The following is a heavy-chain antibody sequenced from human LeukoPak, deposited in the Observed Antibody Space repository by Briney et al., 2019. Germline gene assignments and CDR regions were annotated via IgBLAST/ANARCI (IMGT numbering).Heavy chain of an antibody. CDR1: GYTFTGYY. CDR2: SNPNSGGT. V-gene: IGHV1-2*02. Sequence: ASVKVSCKASGYTFTGYYMHWVRQAPGQGLEWMGWSNPNSGGTNYAQKFQGRVTMTRDTSISTAYMELSRLRSDDTAVYYCARALPYSSSWYGVRWFDPWGQGTLVTVSS. CDR3: ARALPYSSSWYGVRWFDP. J-gene: IGHJ5*02. D-gene: IGHD6-13*01.